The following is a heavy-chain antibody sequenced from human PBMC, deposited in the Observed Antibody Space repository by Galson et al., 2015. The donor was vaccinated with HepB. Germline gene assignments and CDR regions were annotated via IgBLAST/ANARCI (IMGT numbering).Heavy chain of an antibody. Sequence: SLRLSCAASGFTFSSYWMSWVRQAPGKGLEWVANIKQDGSEKYYVDSVKGRFTISRDNAKNSLYLQMNSLRAEDTAVYYCARGGGSVSSGYYYVSAYWGQGTLVTVSS. CDR3: ARGGGSVSSGYYYVSAY. V-gene: IGHV3-7*01. CDR1: GFTFSSYW. D-gene: IGHD3-22*01. J-gene: IGHJ4*02. CDR2: IKQDGSEK.